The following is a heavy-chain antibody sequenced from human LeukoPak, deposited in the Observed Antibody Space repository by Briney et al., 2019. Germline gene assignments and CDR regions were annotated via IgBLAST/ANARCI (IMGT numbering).Heavy chain of an antibody. V-gene: IGHV3-48*01. D-gene: IGHD3-10*01. CDR2: ISSSSSTI. Sequence: PGGSLRLSCAASGFTFSSYSMNWVRQAPGKGLEWVSYISSSSSTIYYADSVKGRFTISRDNAKNTLYLQMNSLRAEDTAVYYCARGRDFTMVRGAPYNWFDPWGQGTLVTVSS. CDR3: ARGRDFTMVRGAPYNWFDP. J-gene: IGHJ5*02. CDR1: GFTFSSYS.